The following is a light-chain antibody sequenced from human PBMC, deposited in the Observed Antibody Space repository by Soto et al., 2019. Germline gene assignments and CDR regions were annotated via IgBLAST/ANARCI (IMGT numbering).Light chain of an antibody. V-gene: IGKV1-39*01. CDR1: QTISSL. Sequence: EIQMTQSPSTLPASVGDRVTITCRASQTISSLLAWYQQKPGKAPNLLIFDATTSQSGVHSRFSGRGSGTDFTLTISSLQPEDFATYYCQQTFITPRTFGQGTKVDI. J-gene: IGKJ1*01. CDR3: QQTFITPRT. CDR2: DAT.